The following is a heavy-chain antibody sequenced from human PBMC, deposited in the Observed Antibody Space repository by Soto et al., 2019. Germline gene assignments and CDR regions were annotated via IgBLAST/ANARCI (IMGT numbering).Heavy chain of an antibody. CDR1: GGTFSSYA. CDR3: ARHATNYYYYGMDV. V-gene: IGHV1-69*06. CDR2: IIPIFGTA. Sequence: SVKVSFKASGGTFSSYAISWVRQAPGQGLEWMGGIIPIFGTANYAQKFQGRVTITADKSTSTAYMELSSLRSEDTAVYYCARHATNYYYYGMDVWGQGTTVTVSS. D-gene: IGHD2-15*01. J-gene: IGHJ6*02.